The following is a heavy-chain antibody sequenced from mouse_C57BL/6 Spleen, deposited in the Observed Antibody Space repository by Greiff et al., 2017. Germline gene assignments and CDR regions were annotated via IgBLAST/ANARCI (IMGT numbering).Heavy chain of an antibody. CDR2: INPNYGTT. J-gene: IGHJ4*01. V-gene: IGHV1-39*01. CDR1: GYSFTDYN. Sequence: EVQLQQSGPELVKPGASVKISCKASGYSFTDYNMTWVKQSHGKSLEWIGVINPNYGTTSYNQKFKGKATLTVDQSSSTAYIQLNSLTSEYSAVYYCAKKGITTFVAYYAMDYWGQGTSVTVAS. D-gene: IGHD1-1*01. CDR3: AKKGITTFVAYYAMDY.